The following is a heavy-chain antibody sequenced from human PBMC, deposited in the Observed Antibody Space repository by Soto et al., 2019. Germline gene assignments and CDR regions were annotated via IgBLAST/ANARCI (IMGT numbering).Heavy chain of an antibody. Sequence: EVQLLESGGNLVQPGGSLRLSCAASGFTFNSYAMTWVRQAPGKGLEWVSAISGSGGSTYYADSVKGRFTISRDNAKNSLYLQMNSLRAEDTALYYCAKDMARRRIAAAGTDYWGQGTLVTVSS. CDR1: GFTFNSYA. V-gene: IGHV3-23*01. CDR3: AKDMARRRIAAAGTDY. CDR2: ISGSGGST. J-gene: IGHJ4*02. D-gene: IGHD6-13*01.